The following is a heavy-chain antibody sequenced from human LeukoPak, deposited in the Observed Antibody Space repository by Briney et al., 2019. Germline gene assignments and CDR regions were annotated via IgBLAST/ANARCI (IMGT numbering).Heavy chain of an antibody. CDR2: IYYSGST. Sequence: SETLSLTCTVSGGSISSYYWSWIRQPPGRGLEWIGYIYYSGSTKYNPSLKSRVTISVDTSKNQFSLKLSSVTAADTAVYYCARDEATYYYDSSGYGFDIWGQGTMVTVSS. CDR1: GGSISSYY. V-gene: IGHV4-59*12. CDR3: ARDEATYYYDSSGYGFDI. J-gene: IGHJ3*02. D-gene: IGHD3-22*01.